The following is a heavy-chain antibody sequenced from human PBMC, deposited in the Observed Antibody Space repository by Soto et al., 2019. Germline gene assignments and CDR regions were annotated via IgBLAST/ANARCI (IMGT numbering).Heavy chain of an antibody. CDR1: GFTFSSYS. J-gene: IGHJ5*02. D-gene: IGHD6-13*01. V-gene: IGHV3-48*01. CDR2: ISSSSSTI. CDR3: ARHAERIAEIGWFDP. Sequence: EVQLVESGGGLVQPGGSLRLSCAASGFTFSSYSMNWVRQAPGKGLEWVSYISSSSSTIYYADSVKGRFTISRDNANNSLYMKMNSVRAADTGVYYCARHAERIAEIGWFDPWGQGTLVTVSS.